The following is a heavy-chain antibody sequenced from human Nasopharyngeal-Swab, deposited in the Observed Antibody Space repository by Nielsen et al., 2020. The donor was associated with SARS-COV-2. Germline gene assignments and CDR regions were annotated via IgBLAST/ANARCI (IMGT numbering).Heavy chain of an antibody. CDR1: GFTFSSYT. CDR2: ISNSGSFI. J-gene: IGHJ6*02. D-gene: IGHD3-3*01. V-gene: IGHV3-21*01. Sequence: GESLKISCAASGFTFSSYTMVWVRQAPGKGLEWVSSISNSGSFINFADSVKGRLTVSRDNTKNSLYLHMNSLRAEDTAVYYCARLDFWSGYFGLDVWGQGTTVTVSS. CDR3: ARLDFWSGYFGLDV.